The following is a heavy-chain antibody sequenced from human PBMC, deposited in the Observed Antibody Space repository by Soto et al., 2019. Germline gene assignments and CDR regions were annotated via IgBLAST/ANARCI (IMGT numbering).Heavy chain of an antibody. V-gene: IGHV4-30-4*01. CDR2: IYYSGST. J-gene: IGHJ4*02. CDR3: ARLYTGYEAFDY. CDR1: GGSINSGDYY. D-gene: IGHD5-12*01. Sequence: KTSETLSLTCSVSGGSINSGDYYWSWIRQSPGKGLEWIGYIYYSGSTYYNPSLKSRSTTSIDTSKNQFFLDVDSVTAADTAVYYCARLYTGYEAFDYWGQGTLVTVSS.